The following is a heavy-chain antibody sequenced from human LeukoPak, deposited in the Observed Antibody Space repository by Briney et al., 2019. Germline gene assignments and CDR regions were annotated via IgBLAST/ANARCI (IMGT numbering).Heavy chain of an antibody. CDR2: MNPHSGNT. CDR3: ARGDY. J-gene: IGHJ4*02. Sequence: GASVKVSCKASGYTFTSYDISWVRQAPGQGLEWMGWMNPHSGNTGYAQKLQGRLTLTRDTSTSTAYMELRSLRSEDTAVYYCARGDYWGQGTLVTVSS. V-gene: IGHV1-8*01. CDR1: GYTFTSYD.